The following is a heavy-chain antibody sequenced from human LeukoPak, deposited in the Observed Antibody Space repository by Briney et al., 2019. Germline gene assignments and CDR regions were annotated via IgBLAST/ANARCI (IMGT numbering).Heavy chain of an antibody. CDR3: TRESGAFSPFGF. V-gene: IGHV4-4*02. D-gene: IGHD1-26*01. J-gene: IGHJ4*02. Sequence: SGTLSLTCAVSGGSIMTTNWWSWVRQPPGKGLEWIGEVHLSGATNYNPSLESRVSMSIDTSKNQMSLKLTSVTAAGTAIYFCTRESGAFSPFGFWGQGTLVTVSS. CDR1: GGSIMTTNW. CDR2: VHLSGAT.